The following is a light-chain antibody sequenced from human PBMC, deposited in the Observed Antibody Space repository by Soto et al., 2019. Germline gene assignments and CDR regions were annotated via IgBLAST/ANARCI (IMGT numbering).Light chain of an antibody. Sequence: QTVVTQPPSASGTPGQGVTISCSGRSSNIGSNAVNWYQQFPGMAPKVLIYNNNERHSGVPDRFSGSKAGTSASLAISGLQSEDEADYYCATWDDGLNGWVFGGGTKVTVL. CDR1: SSNIGSNA. CDR3: ATWDDGLNGWV. CDR2: NNN. V-gene: IGLV1-44*01. J-gene: IGLJ3*02.